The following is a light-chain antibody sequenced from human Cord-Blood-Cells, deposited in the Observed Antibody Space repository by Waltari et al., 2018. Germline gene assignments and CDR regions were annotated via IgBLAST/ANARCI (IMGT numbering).Light chain of an antibody. V-gene: IGLV2-14*01. J-gene: IGLJ3*02. CDR1: SSDVGGYNY. CDR3: SSYTSSSTWV. Sequence: QSALTQPASVSGSPGQSITIPCTGTSSDVGGYNYVSWYQQHPGKAPKLMIYDVSKRPSGVSNRFSGSKSGHTASLTISGLQAEDEADYYCSSYTSSSTWVFGGGTKLTVL. CDR2: DVS.